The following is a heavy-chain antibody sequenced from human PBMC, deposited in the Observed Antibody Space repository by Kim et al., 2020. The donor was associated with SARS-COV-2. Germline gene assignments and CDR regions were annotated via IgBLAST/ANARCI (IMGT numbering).Heavy chain of an antibody. Sequence: ASVKVSCKASGYTFTSYYMHWVRQAPGQGLEWMGIINPSGGSTSYAQKFQGRVTMTRDTSTSTVYMELSSLRSEDTAVYYCAKLAGTPGPYYYYGMDVWGQGTTVTVSS. V-gene: IGHV1-46*01. J-gene: IGHJ6*02. CDR2: INPSGGST. CDR3: AKLAGTPGPYYYYGMDV. CDR1: GYTFTSYY. D-gene: IGHD1-1*01.